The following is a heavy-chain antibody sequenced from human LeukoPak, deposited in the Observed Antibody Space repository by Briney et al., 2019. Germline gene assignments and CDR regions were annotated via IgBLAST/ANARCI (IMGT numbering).Heavy chain of an antibody. Sequence: SEILSLTCAVSGGSISSSNWWSWVRQPPGKGLEWIGYIYYSGSTNYNPSLKSRVTISVDTSKNQFSLKLSSVTAADTAVYYCARAPVAYSSGWYFDYWGQGTLVTVSS. CDR1: GGSISSSNW. CDR2: IYYSGST. V-gene: IGHV4-4*02. D-gene: IGHD6-19*01. CDR3: ARAPVAYSSGWYFDY. J-gene: IGHJ4*02.